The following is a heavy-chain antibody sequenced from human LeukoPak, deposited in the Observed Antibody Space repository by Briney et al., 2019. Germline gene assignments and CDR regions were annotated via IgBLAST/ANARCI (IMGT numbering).Heavy chain of an antibody. CDR2: INPNSGGT. Sequence: GASVKVSCEASGYTFTGYYMHWVRQAPGQGLEWMGRINPNSGGTNYAQKFQGRVTMTRDTSISTAYMELSRLRSDDTAVYYCARSVPIGGFDPWGQGTLVTVSS. D-gene: IGHD2-2*01. CDR1: GYTFTGYY. CDR3: ARSVPIGGFDP. V-gene: IGHV1-2*06. J-gene: IGHJ5*02.